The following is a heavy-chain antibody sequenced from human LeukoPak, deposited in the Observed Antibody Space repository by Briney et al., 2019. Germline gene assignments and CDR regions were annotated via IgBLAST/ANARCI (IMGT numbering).Heavy chain of an antibody. Sequence: ASVKVSCKASGYTFISYYMHWVRQAPGQGLEWMGIINPRGGFTSYAQKLQGGLTMTRDTSTSTVYMELSSLRSEDTAVYYCARDLGLYDFWSGYYSPGDYWGQGTLVTISS. CDR3: ARDLGLYDFWSGYYSPGDY. CDR1: GYTFISYY. D-gene: IGHD3-3*01. CDR2: INPRGGFT. V-gene: IGHV1-46*01. J-gene: IGHJ4*02.